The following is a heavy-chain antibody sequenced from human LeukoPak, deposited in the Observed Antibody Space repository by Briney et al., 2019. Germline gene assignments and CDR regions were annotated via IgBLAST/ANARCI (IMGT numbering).Heavy chain of an antibody. J-gene: IGHJ4*02. CDR1: GGSISSSSYY. Sequence: SETLSLTCTVSGGSISSSSYYWGWIRQPPGKGLEWIGSIYYSGSTYYNPSLKSRVTISVDTSKNQFSLKLSSVTAADTAVYYCARQTGAGLFILPGGQGTLVTVSS. CDR3: ARQTGAGLFILP. V-gene: IGHV4-39*07. CDR2: IYYSGST. D-gene: IGHD3/OR15-3a*01.